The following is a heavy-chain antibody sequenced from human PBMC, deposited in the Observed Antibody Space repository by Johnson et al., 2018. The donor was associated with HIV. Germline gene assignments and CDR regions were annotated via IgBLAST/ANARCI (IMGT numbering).Heavy chain of an antibody. D-gene: IGHD1-26*01. CDR2: INWNGGIT. J-gene: IGHJ3*02. V-gene: IGHV3-20*01. Sequence: VQLVESGGGVFRPGGSLRLSCEGFGFIFDDFGLSWVRQAPGKGLEWVSGINWNGGITGYADSVKGRSTIFRDNDKKSLYLQMNSLRAGDTALYHCARRDSGSLSFDIWGQGTMVSVSS. CDR3: ARRDSGSLSFDI. CDR1: GFIFDDFG.